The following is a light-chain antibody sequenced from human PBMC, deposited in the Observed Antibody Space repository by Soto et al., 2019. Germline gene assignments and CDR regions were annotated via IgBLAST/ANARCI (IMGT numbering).Light chain of an antibody. CDR1: SSDVGGFDY. CDR3: SSFTTTSTYV. CDR2: EVT. J-gene: IGLJ1*01. Sequence: QSALTQPASVSGSPGQSITISCTGTSSDVGGFDYVSWYQHLPGKAPKLIIYEVTNRPSGVSHRFSGSKSAYTASLPISGLQAEDEADYYCSSFTTTSTYVFGTGTKLTVL. V-gene: IGLV2-14*01.